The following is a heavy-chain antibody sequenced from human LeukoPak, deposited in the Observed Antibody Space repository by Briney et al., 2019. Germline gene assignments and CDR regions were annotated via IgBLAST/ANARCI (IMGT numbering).Heavy chain of an antibody. V-gene: IGHV4-59*12. J-gene: IGHJ6*03. CDR2: IYYSGST. D-gene: IGHD2-2*02. Sequence: SETLSLTCTVSGGSISSYYWSWIRQPPGKGLEWIGCIYYSGSTNYNPSLKSRVTISVDTSKNQFSLKLSSVTAADTAVYYCAREAPDIVVVPAAIRDYYYYMDVWGKGTTVTVSS. CDR1: GGSISSYY. CDR3: AREAPDIVVVPAAIRDYYYYMDV.